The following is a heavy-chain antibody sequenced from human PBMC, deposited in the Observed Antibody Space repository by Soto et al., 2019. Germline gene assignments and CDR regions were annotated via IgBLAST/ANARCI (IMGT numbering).Heavy chain of an antibody. CDR3: AKECGGTCLDAFDV. V-gene: IGHV4-30-2*01. Sequence: QVQLKESGSGLVKPAQTLSLTCAVSGGSITSGGFSWSWIRQPPGKGLEWIGYVQHTGNTDYHPSLVSRVTSSLDRSRNLLSLNLTAVTAADTATYYCAKECGGTCLDAFDVWGPGTTVIVSS. CDR2: VQHTGNT. J-gene: IGHJ3*01. CDR1: GGSITSGGFS. D-gene: IGHD2-15*01.